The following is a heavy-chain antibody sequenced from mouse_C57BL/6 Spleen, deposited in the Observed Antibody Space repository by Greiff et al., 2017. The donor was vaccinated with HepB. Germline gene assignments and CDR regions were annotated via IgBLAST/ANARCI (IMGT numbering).Heavy chain of an antibody. Sequence: VQLVESGPGLVQPSQSLSITCTVSGFSLTSYGVHWVRQSPGKGLEWLGVIWSGGSTDYNAAFISRLSISKDNSKSQVFFKMNSLQADDTAIYYCAELDAFAYWGQGTLVTVSA. J-gene: IGHJ3*01. CDR2: IWSGGST. CDR1: GFSLTSYG. CDR3: AELDAFAY. V-gene: IGHV2-2*01.